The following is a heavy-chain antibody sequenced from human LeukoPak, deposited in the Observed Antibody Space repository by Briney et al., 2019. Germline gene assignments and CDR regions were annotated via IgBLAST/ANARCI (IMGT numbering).Heavy chain of an antibody. Sequence: SETLSLTCAVYGGSFSGYYWSWIRQPPGKGLEWIGEINHSGSTNYNPSLKSRVTISVDTSKNQLSLKLSSVTAADTAVYYCARGTGILTGWYFDLWGRGTLVTVSS. D-gene: IGHD3-9*01. V-gene: IGHV4-34*01. CDR2: INHSGST. CDR3: ARGTGILTGWYFDL. J-gene: IGHJ2*01. CDR1: GGSFSGYY.